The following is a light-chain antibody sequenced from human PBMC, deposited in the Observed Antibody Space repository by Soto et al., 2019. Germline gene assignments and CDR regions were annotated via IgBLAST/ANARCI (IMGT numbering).Light chain of an antibody. CDR3: QSHARTLTSWV. CDR1: SSNIGADYE. V-gene: IGLV1-40*01. CDR2: NYT. J-gene: IGLJ3*02. Sequence: QSVLTQPPSVSGALGQRVTISCTGSSSNIGADYELHWYQQIPGTDPQLLIYNYTNRPSGVPDRFSGSHAGASASLAITGLQAEDEADYYCQSHARTLTSWVFGGGTKRTVL.